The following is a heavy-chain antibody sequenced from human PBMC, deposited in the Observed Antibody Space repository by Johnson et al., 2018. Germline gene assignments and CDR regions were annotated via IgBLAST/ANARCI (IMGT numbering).Heavy chain of an antibody. D-gene: IGHD3-16*01. V-gene: IGHV3-9*01. CDR1: GFTFDAYA. J-gene: IGHJ3*02. Sequence: VQLQESGGGLVQPGRSLRLSCAASGFTFDAYAMHWVRQAPGTGLEWVSGISWNSGSIGYADSVKGRFTISRDNAKNSRYLQMNSLRAEDTAVYYCTTDVYVLEAFDIWGQGTMVTVSS. CDR3: TTDVYVLEAFDI. CDR2: ISWNSGSI.